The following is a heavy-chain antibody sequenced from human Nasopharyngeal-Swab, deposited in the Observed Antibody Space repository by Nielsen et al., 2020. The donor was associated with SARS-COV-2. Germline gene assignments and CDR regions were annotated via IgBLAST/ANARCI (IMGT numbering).Heavy chain of an antibody. CDR2: INHSGDT. Sequence: WIRQPQGKGMEWVGEINHSGDTNYNQALKSRVTILVDTSKNQFSLKLSSVTAADTAVYYCARVHFYDLSGLWFDPWGQGTLVTVSS. J-gene: IGHJ5*02. CDR3: ARVHFYDLSGLWFDP. D-gene: IGHD3-22*01. V-gene: IGHV4-34*01.